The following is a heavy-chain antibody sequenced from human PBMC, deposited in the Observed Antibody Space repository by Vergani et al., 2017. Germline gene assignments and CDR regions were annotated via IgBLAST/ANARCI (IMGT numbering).Heavy chain of an antibody. D-gene: IGHD3-10*01. CDR1: GGSFSGYY. J-gene: IGHJ6*02. CDR3: ARGARLSQYYYGSGSNKGGYYYGMDV. V-gene: IGHV4-34*01. Sequence: QVQLQQWGAGLLKPSETLSLTCAVYGGSFSGYYWSWIRKPPGKGLEWIGEINHSGSTNYNPSLKSRVTISVDTSKNQFSLKLSSVTAADTAVYYCARGARLSQYYYGSGSNKGGYYYGMDVWGQGTTVTVSS. CDR2: INHSGST.